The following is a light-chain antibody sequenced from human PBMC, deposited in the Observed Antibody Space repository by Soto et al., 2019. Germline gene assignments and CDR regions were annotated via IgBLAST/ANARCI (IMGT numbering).Light chain of an antibody. V-gene: IGKV1-27*01. CDR2: AAS. Sequence: DIQMTQSPSSLSTSVGDRVTITCRASQAISIYLAWYQQKPGKVPKLLIYAASTSQSGVPSRFSGSGSGTDFTLTISSLQPEDVATYYCQKYNSAPPTFGQVTKVEIK. J-gene: IGKJ1*01. CDR3: QKYNSAPPT. CDR1: QAISIY.